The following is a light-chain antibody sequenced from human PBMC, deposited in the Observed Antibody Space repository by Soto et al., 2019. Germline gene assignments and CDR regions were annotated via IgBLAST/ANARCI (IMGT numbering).Light chain of an antibody. J-gene: IGLJ3*02. V-gene: IGLV2-8*01. CDR3: SSYAGSNNLV. CDR1: SSDVGGYNS. CDR2: EVS. Sequence: QSVLTQPPSASGSPGQSVTISCTGTSSDVGGYNSVSWYQQHPGKAPKLMIYEVSKRPSGVPDRFSASKSDNTASLTVSGLQADDEADYYCSSYAGSNNLVFGGGTKLTVL.